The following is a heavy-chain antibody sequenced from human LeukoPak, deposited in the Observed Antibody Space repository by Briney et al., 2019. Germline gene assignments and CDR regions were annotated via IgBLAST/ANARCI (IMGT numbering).Heavy chain of an antibody. CDR3: ARDPDGDYDFDY. V-gene: IGHV3-48*01. CDR2: INSNGAVI. D-gene: IGHD4-17*01. CDR1: GFSFSDYG. J-gene: IGHJ4*02. Sequence: PGGSLRLPCAASGFSFSDYGMNWVRRAPGKGLEWLSHINSNGAVISYADSVKGRFTISRDTAKSSLYLQMNSLKIEDTAIYFCARDPDGDYDFDYWGQGTLVTVSS.